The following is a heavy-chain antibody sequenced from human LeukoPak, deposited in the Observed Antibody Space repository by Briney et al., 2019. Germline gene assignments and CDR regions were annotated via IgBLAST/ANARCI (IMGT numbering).Heavy chain of an antibody. V-gene: IGHV1-69*13. D-gene: IGHD1-14*01. CDR1: GGTFSSYA. CDR2: IIPIFGTA. CDR3: ARAKVEHGIKYFDY. Sequence: ASVKVSCKASGGTFSSYAISWVRQAPGQGLEWMGGIIPIFGTANYAQKFQGRVTITADESTSTAYMELSSLRSEDTAVYYCARAKVEHGIKYFDYWGQGTLVTVSS. J-gene: IGHJ4*02.